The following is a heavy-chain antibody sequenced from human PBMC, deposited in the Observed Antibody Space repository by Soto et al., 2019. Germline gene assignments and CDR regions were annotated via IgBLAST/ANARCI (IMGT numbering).Heavy chain of an antibody. J-gene: IGHJ6*02. V-gene: IGHV1-2*04. D-gene: IGHD2-8*01. CDR1: GYSFTDHH. CDR2: INPKSGGT. CDR3: ARGDSTDCSNGVCSFFYNHDMDV. Sequence: GASVKVSCKASGYSFTDHHIHWVRQAPGQGLAWLGRINPKSGGTSTAQKFQGWVTMTTDTSISTASMELTRLTSDDTAIYYCARGDSTDCSNGVCSFFYNHDMDVWGQGTTVTVSS.